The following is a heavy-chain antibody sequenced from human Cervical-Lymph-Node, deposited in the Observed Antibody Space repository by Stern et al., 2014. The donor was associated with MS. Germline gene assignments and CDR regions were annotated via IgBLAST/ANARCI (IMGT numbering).Heavy chain of an antibody. V-gene: IGHV3-48*02. D-gene: IGHD1-14*01. CDR3: AREDELGGTA. Sequence: EVQLVESGGGLVQPGGSLRLSCAASGFTFSSYSMNWVRQAPGKGLEWVSYISSSRSTIYYADSVQGRFTISRDNAKNSLYLQMNSLRDEDTAVYYCAREDELGGTAWGQGTLVTVSS. J-gene: IGHJ5*02. CDR1: GFTFSSYS. CDR2: ISSSRSTI.